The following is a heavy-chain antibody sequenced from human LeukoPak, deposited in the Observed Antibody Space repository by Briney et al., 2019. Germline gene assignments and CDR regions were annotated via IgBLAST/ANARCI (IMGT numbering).Heavy chain of an antibody. J-gene: IGHJ4*02. CDR1: GGSFSGYY. CDR2: INHSGST. V-gene: IGHV4-34*01. CDR3: ARRGYSYGL. D-gene: IGHD5-18*01. Sequence: SETLSLTCTVYGGSFSGYYWSWIRQPPGKGLEWIGEINHSGSTNYNPSLKSRVTISVDTSKNQFSLKLSSVTAADTAVYYCARRGYSYGLWGQGTLVTVSS.